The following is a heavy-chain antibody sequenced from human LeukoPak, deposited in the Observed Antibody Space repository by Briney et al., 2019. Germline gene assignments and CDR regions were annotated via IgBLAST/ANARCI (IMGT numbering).Heavy chain of an antibody. V-gene: IGHV1-69*13. CDR2: IIPIFGTA. Sequence: ASVKVSCKASGGTFSSYAISWVRQAPGQGLEWMGGIIPIFGTANYAQKFQGRVTITADESTSTAYMELSSLRSEDTAVYYCATQRAEGVHLYYFDYWGQGTLVTVSS. CDR1: GGTFSSYA. D-gene: IGHD1-1*01. CDR3: ATQRAEGVHLYYFDY. J-gene: IGHJ4*02.